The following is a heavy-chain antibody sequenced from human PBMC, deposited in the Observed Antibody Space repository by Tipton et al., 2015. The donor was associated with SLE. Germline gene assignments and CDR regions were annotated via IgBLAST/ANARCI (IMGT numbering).Heavy chain of an antibody. D-gene: IGHD6-19*01. J-gene: IGHJ3*02. V-gene: IGHV4-39*01. CDR2: VFSRGTI. Sequence: LRLSCSVSGGSISGSSYYWAWIRQSPGKGLEWIGSVFSRGTIYYNPSLKSRVTISVDTSKNQFSLKLTSVTATDTAVYYCARRGRIAVAGHVFDTWGQGTMVTVSS. CDR1: GGSISGSSYY. CDR3: ARRGRIAVAGHVFDT.